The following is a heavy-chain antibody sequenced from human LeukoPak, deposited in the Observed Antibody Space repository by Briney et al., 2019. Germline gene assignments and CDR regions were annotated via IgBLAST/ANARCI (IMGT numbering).Heavy chain of an antibody. CDR2: INTNTGNP. V-gene: IGHV7-4-1*02. J-gene: IGHJ6*03. D-gene: IGHD6-13*01. CDR3: ARAPGIAEPDGYFMDV. CDR1: EYKLTDNW. Sequence: ASVKVSCKAFEYKLTDNWIHWVRQAPGQGLEWMGWINTNTGNPTYAQAFTGRFVFSLDTSVSTAYLEISSLQAEDTAVYYCARAPGIAEPDGYFMDVWGKGTTVTVSS.